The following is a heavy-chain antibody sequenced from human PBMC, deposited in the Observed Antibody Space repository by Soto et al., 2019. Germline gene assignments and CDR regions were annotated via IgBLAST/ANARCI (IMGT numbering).Heavy chain of an antibody. Sequence: QVQLVQSGGEVRKPGASVTVSCKASGYTFTSYGISWVRQAPGQGLEWMGWISGYNGKTNYAQKVQDRVTMTTDTCTSRVYLELRSLRFADTAVYYCAREGDITYYYYGMDVWGQGTTVTVSS. D-gene: IGHD1-20*01. J-gene: IGHJ6*02. CDR1: GYTFTSYG. V-gene: IGHV1-18*01. CDR3: AREGDITYYYYGMDV. CDR2: ISGYNGKT.